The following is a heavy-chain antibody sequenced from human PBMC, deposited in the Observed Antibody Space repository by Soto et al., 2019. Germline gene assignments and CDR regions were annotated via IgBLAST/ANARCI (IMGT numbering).Heavy chain of an antibody. D-gene: IGHD6-13*01. V-gene: IGHV3-66*01. CDR2: IYSGGST. CDR1: GFTVSSIY. CDR3: ARERTNGIAAAGMDV. Sequence: GRSLRLSCAASGFTVSSIYMSWVRQAPGKGLEWVSVIYSGGSTYYADSVKGRFTISRDNSKNTLYLQMNSLRAEDTAVYYCARERTNGIAAAGMDVWGKGTTVTVSS. J-gene: IGHJ6*04.